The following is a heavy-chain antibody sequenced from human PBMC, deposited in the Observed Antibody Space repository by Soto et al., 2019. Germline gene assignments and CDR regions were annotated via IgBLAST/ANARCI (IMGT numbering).Heavy chain of an antibody. J-gene: IGHJ5*02. V-gene: IGHV3-30*18. CDR2: VSYDGSKT. CDR1: GFSFSSYG. Sequence: QVQLVESGGGVVQPGRSLRLSCAASGFSFSSYGMHWVRQAPGKGLEWVAYVSYDGSKTYYADSVEGRFSISRDNSQNTLFLQMNSLRTEDTAMYFCAKAQSGGERFDPWGQGTLVTVSS. CDR3: AKAQSGGERFDP. D-gene: IGHD1-26*01.